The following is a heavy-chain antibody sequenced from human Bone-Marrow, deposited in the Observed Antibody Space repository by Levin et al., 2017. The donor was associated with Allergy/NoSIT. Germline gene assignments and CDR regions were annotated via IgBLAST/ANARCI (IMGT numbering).Heavy chain of an antibody. CDR3: AKDLSAVPAANYYYAMDV. Sequence: ASVKVSCAASGFTFSNYAMNWVRQAPGKGLEWVSGTSDSGGSTYYADSVKGRFTISRDNSKNTLYLQVNSLRAEDTALYYCAKDLSAVPAANYYYAMDVWGQGTTVTVSS. V-gene: IGHV3-23*01. J-gene: IGHJ6*02. CDR1: GFTFSNYA. CDR2: TSDSGGST. D-gene: IGHD2-2*01.